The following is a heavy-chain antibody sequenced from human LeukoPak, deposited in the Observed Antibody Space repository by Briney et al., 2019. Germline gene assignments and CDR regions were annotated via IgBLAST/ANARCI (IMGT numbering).Heavy chain of an antibody. D-gene: IGHD3-22*01. V-gene: IGHV3-7*01. CDR2: IKQDGSEK. CDR1: GFTLSTYW. Sequence: GGSLRLSCAVSGFTLSTYWMSWVRQTPEKGLEWVASIKQDGSEKYYVDSVKGRFTISRDNAKNSLFLQMNSLRVEDTAVFYCARGGDSGYRSFDFWGQGILVIVSS. J-gene: IGHJ4*02. CDR3: ARGGDSGYRSFDF.